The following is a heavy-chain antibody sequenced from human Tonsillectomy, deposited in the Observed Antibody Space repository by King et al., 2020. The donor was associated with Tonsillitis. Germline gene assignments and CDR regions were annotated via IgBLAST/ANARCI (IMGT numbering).Heavy chain of an antibody. J-gene: IGHJ6*02. Sequence: VQSGGSLRLSCAASGFTFRDYAIYWVRQAPGKGLEWVSTITGGGGSTYYANSVKGRFTISRDNFKNTLYLEMNSLRAEDTALYYCAKDGKYRTDGMDVWGQGTTVTVSS. CDR3: AKDGKYRTDGMDV. D-gene: IGHD3/OR15-3a*01. CDR2: ITGGGGST. CDR1: GFTFRDYA. V-gene: IGHV3-23*01.